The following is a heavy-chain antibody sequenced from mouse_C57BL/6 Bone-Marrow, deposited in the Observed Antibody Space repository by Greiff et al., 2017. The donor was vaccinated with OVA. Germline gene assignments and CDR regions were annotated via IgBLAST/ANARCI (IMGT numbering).Heavy chain of an antibody. J-gene: IGHJ3*01. V-gene: IGHV5-9*01. D-gene: IGHD1-1*01. CDR2: ISGGGGNT. Sequence: EVNVVESGGGLVKPGGSLKLSCAASGFTFSSYTMSWVRQTPEKRLEWVATISGGGGNTYYPDSVKGRFTISRDNAKNTLYLQMSSLRSEDTALYHCARQYGSSYGAWFAYWGQGTLVTVSA. CDR3: ARQYGSSYGAWFAY. CDR1: GFTFSSYT.